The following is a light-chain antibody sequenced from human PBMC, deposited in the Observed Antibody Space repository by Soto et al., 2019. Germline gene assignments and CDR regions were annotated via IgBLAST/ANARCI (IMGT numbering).Light chain of an antibody. CDR3: QKYNSAPP. Sequence: EIVLTQSPGTLSLSPGERATLSCTASQSVSRSYLAWYQQKPGQAPRLLIYGASSRATGIPDRFSGSGSGTDFTLTISSLQPEDVATYYCQKYNSAPPFGPGTKVDIK. J-gene: IGKJ3*01. CDR1: QSVSRSY. CDR2: GAS. V-gene: IGKV3-20*01.